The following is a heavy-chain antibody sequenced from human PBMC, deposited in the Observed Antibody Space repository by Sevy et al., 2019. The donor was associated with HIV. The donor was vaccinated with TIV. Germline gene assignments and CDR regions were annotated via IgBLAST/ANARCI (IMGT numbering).Heavy chain of an antibody. V-gene: IGHV3-33*01. D-gene: IGHD1-1*01. J-gene: IGHJ5*01. CDR2: IWYDGRTT. Sequence: GGSLRLSCVASGFTFRSFSMHWVRQAPGKGLEWVAAIWYDGRTTQYADSVQGRFIISRDNTKSTLHLQMNSLRAQDTAIYYCARDSGRVIVPTAGFGSWGQGTLVTVSS. CDR3: ARDSGRVIVPTAGFGS. CDR1: GFTFRSFS.